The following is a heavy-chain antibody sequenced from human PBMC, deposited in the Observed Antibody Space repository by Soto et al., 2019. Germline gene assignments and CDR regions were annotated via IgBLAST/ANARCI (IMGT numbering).Heavy chain of an antibody. V-gene: IGHV2-5*02. Sequence: QITLKESGPTLVKPTQTLTLTCTFSGFSLSTSGVGVGWIRQPPGKALEWLALIYWDDDKRYSPSLQSRLTITKDTSKNQVVLTMTTVDPVDTATYYCAHSLGDYEYTRNWFDPWGQGTLVTVSS. D-gene: IGHD4-17*01. J-gene: IGHJ5*02. CDR2: IYWDDDK. CDR1: GFSLSTSGVG. CDR3: AHSLGDYEYTRNWFDP.